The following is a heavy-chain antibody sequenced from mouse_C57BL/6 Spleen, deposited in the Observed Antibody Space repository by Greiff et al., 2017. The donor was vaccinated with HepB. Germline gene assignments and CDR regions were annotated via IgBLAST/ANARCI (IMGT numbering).Heavy chain of an antibody. CDR1: GYTFTSYW. J-gene: IGHJ1*03. Sequence: QVQLQQPGAELVRPGSSVKLSCKASGYTFTSYWMHWVKQRPIQGLEWIGNIDPSDSETHYNQKFKDKATLTVDKSSSTAYMQLSSLTSEDSAVYYSARPYYYGSSRYWYFDVWGTGTTVTVSS. V-gene: IGHV1-52*01. CDR3: ARPYYYGSSRYWYFDV. D-gene: IGHD1-1*01. CDR2: IDPSDSET.